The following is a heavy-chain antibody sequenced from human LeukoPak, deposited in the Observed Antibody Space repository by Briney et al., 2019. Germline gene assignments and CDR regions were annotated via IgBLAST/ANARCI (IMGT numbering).Heavy chain of an antibody. CDR1: GYTFTSYD. V-gene: IGHV1-8*01. J-gene: IGHJ6*02. Sequence: ASVKVSCKASGYTFTSYDINWVRQATGQGLEWMGWMNPNSGNTGYAQKLQGRVTMTTDTSTSTAYMELRSLRSDDTAVYYCARDVPPQGYYYYGMDVWGQGTTVTVSS. CDR3: ARDVPPQGYYYYGMDV. CDR2: MNPNSGNT.